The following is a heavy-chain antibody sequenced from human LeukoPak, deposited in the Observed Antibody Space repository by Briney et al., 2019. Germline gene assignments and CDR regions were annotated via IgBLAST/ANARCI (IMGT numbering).Heavy chain of an antibody. V-gene: IGHV4-59*01. Sequence: PSETLSLTCTVSGGSISSYYWSWIRQPPGKGLEWIGYIYYSGSTNYNPSLKSRVTISVDTSKNQFSLKLSSVTAADTAVYYCARAGYSYGGFDYWGQGTLVTVSS. CDR1: GGSISSYY. CDR2: IYYSGST. J-gene: IGHJ4*02. CDR3: ARAGYSYGGFDY. D-gene: IGHD5-18*01.